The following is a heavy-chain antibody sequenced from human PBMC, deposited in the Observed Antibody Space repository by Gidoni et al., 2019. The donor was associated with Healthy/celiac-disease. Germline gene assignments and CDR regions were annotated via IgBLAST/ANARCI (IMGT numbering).Heavy chain of an antibody. D-gene: IGHD3-22*01. CDR3: ARRYYDSSGYSYLHFDY. CDR2: IYYSGST. V-gene: IGHV4-39*01. J-gene: IGHJ4*02. Sequence: QLQLQESGPGLVKPSETLSLTCTVSGGSISSSSYYWGWIRQPPGKGLEWIGSIYYSGSTYYNPSLKSRVTLSVDTSKNQFSLQLSSVTAADTAVYYCARRYYDSSGYSYLHFDYWGQGTLVTVSS. CDR1: GGSISSSSYY.